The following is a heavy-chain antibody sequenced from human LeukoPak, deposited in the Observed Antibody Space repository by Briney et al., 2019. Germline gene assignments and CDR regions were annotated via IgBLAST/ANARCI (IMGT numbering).Heavy chain of an antibody. D-gene: IGHD1-14*01. J-gene: IGHJ6*02. Sequence: ASVKVSCKASAYTFTNYDINWVRQATGQGLEWMGWMNPNSGNTGYAQKFLGRVTMIRNTSISTAYMELSSLRSEDTAVYYCARGRWGTSYYGMDVWGQGTTVSVSS. V-gene: IGHV1-8*01. CDR2: MNPNSGNT. CDR3: ARGRWGTSYYGMDV. CDR1: AYTFTNYD.